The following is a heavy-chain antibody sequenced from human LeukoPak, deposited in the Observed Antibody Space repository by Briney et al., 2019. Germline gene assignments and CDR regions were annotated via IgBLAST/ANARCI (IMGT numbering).Heavy chain of an antibody. CDR2: ISSSSSYI. CDR1: GFTFSSYS. V-gene: IGHV3-21*01. Sequence: GGSLRLSCAASGFTFSSYSMNWVRQAPGKGLEWVSSISSSSSYIYYADSVKGRFTISRDNAKNSLYLQMNSLRAEDTAVYYCARDRNWNYVKDRFDYWGQGTLVTVSS. D-gene: IGHD1-7*01. J-gene: IGHJ4*02. CDR3: ARDRNWNYVKDRFDY.